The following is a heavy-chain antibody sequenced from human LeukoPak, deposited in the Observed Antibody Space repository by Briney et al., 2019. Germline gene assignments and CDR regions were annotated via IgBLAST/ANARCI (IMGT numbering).Heavy chain of an antibody. D-gene: IGHD6-13*01. J-gene: IGHJ4*02. Sequence: GGSLRLSCAASGSTFSSYGMHWVRQAPGKGLEWVAFIRYDGSNKYYADSVKGRFTISRDNSKNTLYLQMNSLRAEDTAVYYCAKDRESRLYSSSWSPHFDYWGQGTLVTVSS. CDR1: GSTFSSYG. CDR2: IRYDGSNK. V-gene: IGHV3-30*02. CDR3: AKDRESRLYSSSWSPHFDY.